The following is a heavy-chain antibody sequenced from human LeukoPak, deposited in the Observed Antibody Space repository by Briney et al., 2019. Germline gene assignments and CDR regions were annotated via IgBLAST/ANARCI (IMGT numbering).Heavy chain of an antibody. Sequence: PGGSLRLSCAASGFTFSNYAMSWVRQAPGKGLEWVSAISGSGGSTYYADSVKGRFTISRDNSKNTLYPQMNSLRAEDTAVYYCATLHLYDSRDYWGQGTLVTVSS. J-gene: IGHJ4*02. CDR3: ATLHLYDSRDY. CDR1: GFTFSNYA. D-gene: IGHD2-15*01. V-gene: IGHV3-23*01. CDR2: ISGSGGST.